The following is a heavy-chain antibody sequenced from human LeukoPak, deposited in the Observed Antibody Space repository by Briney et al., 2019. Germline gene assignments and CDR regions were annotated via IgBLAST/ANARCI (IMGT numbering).Heavy chain of an antibody. CDR3: ARTFDYYDSSGQNWFDP. CDR1: AGSNNSYY. Sequence: ASETLSLTCTVSAGSNNSYYWSWIRQPPGKGLEWIGYIYYSGSTYYNPSLKSRVTISVDTSKNQFSLKLSSVTAADTAVYYCARTFDYYDSSGQNWFDPWGQGTLVTVSS. CDR2: IYYSGST. V-gene: IGHV4-30-4*08. J-gene: IGHJ5*02. D-gene: IGHD3-22*01.